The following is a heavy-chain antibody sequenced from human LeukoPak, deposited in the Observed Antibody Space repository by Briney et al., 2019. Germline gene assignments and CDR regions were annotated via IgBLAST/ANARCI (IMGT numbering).Heavy chain of an antibody. CDR2: IYPGDSDT. D-gene: IGHD2-2*02. J-gene: IGHJ4*02. CDR3: ARESRGRYCSSTSCYSLFHFDY. Sequence: GESLKIPCKGSGYTFTNYWIGWVRQMPGKGLEFMGIIYPGDSDTRYSPSFQGRVTISVDKSINTAYLQWSSLKASDSAMYYCARESRGRYCSSTSCYSLFHFDYWGQGTLVTVSS. V-gene: IGHV5-51*01. CDR1: GYTFTNYW.